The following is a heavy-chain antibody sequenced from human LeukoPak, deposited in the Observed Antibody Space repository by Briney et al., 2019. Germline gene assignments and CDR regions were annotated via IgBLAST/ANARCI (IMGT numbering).Heavy chain of an antibody. J-gene: IGHJ4*02. CDR2: IKQDGTEK. CDR1: GFTFTTYW. Sequence: GGSLRLSCAASGFTFTTYWMSWVRQAPGKGLEWVANIKQDGTEKYYVDSVKGRFTISRDNAKNSLYLQMNSLRAEDTAVYYCARPDYYDSSGYVDYWGQGTLVSVSS. V-gene: IGHV3-7*03. D-gene: IGHD3-22*01. CDR3: ARPDYYDSSGYVDY.